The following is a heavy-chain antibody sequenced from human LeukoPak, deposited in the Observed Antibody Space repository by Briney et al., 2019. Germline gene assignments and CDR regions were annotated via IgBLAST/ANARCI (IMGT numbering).Heavy chain of an antibody. Sequence: SETLSLTCTVSGGSISGYYWSWIRQPPGKGLEWIGEINHSGSTNYNPSLKSRVTISVDTSKNQFSLKLSSVTAADTAVYYCARMVVIKSYDYWGQGTLVTVSS. CDR3: ARMVVIKSYDY. CDR1: GGSISGYY. J-gene: IGHJ4*02. D-gene: IGHD3-22*01. V-gene: IGHV4-34*01. CDR2: INHSGST.